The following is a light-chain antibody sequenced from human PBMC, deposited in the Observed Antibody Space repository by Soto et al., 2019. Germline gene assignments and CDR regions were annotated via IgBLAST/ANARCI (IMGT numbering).Light chain of an antibody. CDR3: QQRSNWPRT. V-gene: IGKV3-11*01. J-gene: IGKJ1*01. Sequence: EIELTQSPATLSLSPGERATLSCRASQSVSKYLAWYQQKPGQAPWLLVYDVSNRATGIPARFSGSGSQTDFTLTITSLEPADFAVYYCQQRSNWPRTFGQGTKVEIK. CDR2: DVS. CDR1: QSVSKY.